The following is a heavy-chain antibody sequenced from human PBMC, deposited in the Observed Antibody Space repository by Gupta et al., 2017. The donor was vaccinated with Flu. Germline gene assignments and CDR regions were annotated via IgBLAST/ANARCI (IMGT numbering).Heavy chain of an antibody. CDR2: IRGNGGST. D-gene: IGHD2-8*01. Sequence: EVQLLESGGGSVQPGGSLRLSCAAAGFTFSTSAMSWVRQAPGKGLEWVSGIRGNGGSTSYADSVKGRFTISRDNSKNSLYLQMNSLRAEDTALYFCAKSLYGGLDVWGQGTTVTVSS. J-gene: IGHJ6*02. CDR3: AKSLYGGLDV. CDR1: GFTFSTSA. V-gene: IGHV3-23*01.